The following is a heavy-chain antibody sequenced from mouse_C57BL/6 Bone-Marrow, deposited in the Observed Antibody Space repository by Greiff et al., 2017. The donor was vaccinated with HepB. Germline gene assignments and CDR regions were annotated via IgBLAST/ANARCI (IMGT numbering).Heavy chain of an antibody. V-gene: IGHV14-3*01. D-gene: IGHD2-3*01. CDR1: GFNIKNTY. CDR3: ARVDDGYSYAMDY. Sequence: EVKLVESVAELVRPGASVKLSCTASGFNIKNTYMHWVKQRPEQGLEWIGRIDPANGNTKYAPKFQGKATITADTSSNTAYLQLSSLTSEDTAIYYCARVDDGYSYAMDYWGQGTSVTVSS. J-gene: IGHJ4*01. CDR2: IDPANGNT.